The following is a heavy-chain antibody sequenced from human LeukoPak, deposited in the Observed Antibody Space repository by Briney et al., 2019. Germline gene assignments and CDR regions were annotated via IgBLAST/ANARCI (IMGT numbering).Heavy chain of an antibody. D-gene: IGHD2-15*01. CDR2: INHSGST. J-gene: IGHJ6*02. Sequence: PSETLSLTCAVYGGSFSGYYWSWIRQPPGKGLEWIGEINHSGSTNYNPSLKSRVTISVDTSKNQFSLKLSSVTAADTAVYYCASCSGCDYYYYGMDVWGQGTTVTVSS. V-gene: IGHV4-34*01. CDR1: GGSFSGYY. CDR3: ASCSGCDYYYYGMDV.